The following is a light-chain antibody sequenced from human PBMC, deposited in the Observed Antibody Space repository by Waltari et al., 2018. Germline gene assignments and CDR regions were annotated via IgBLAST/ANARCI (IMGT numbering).Light chain of an antibody. CDR3: VLYMGGGIM. CDR2: STN. Sequence: QTVVTQEPSLSVSPAGTVTPTCGLSSGSVSTSYYPSWYQQTPGQAPRPLIYSTNTRSSGVPDRFSGSILGNKAALTITGAQADDECDYHCVLYMGGGIMFGGGTKLTVL. V-gene: IGLV8-61*01. J-gene: IGLJ3*02. CDR1: SGSVSTSYY.